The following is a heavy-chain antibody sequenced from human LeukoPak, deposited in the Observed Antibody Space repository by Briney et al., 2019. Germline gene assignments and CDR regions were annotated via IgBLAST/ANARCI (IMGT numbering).Heavy chain of an antibody. D-gene: IGHD2-2*02. J-gene: IGHJ4*02. CDR1: GYTFTSYG. Sequence: GASVKVSCKASGYTFTSYGISWVRQAPGQGLEWMGWISAYNGNTNYAQKLQGRVTMTTDTSTSTAYMELRSLRSDDTAVYYCATHPHRGYCSSTSCYTFDYWGQGTLVTVSS. V-gene: IGHV1-18*01. CDR2: ISAYNGNT. CDR3: ATHPHRGYCSSTSCYTFDY.